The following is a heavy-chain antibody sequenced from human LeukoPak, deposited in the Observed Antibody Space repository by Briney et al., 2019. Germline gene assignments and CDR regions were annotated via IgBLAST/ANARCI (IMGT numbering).Heavy chain of an antibody. CDR2: ISYDGSNK. Sequence: GGSLRLSCAASGFTFSSYAMHCVRQAPGKGLEWVAVISYDGSNKYYADSVKGRFTISRDNSKNTLYLQMNSLRAEDTAVYYCARDYDFWSGPDYWGQGTLVTVSS. V-gene: IGHV3-30*04. CDR3: ARDYDFWSGPDY. J-gene: IGHJ4*02. D-gene: IGHD3-3*01. CDR1: GFTFSSYA.